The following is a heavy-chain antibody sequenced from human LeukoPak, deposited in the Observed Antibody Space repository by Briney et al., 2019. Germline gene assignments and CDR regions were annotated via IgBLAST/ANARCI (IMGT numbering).Heavy chain of an antibody. CDR2: INSDGSST. Sequence: GGSLRLSCAASGFTFSSYWMHWVRQAPGKGLVWVSRINSDGSSTSYADSVKGRFTVSRDNAKSSMYLQMNSLRAEDTAVYYCARDSSESGDQHDYWGQGTLVTVSS. J-gene: IGHJ4*02. V-gene: IGHV3-74*01. CDR1: GFTFSSYW. CDR3: ARDSSESGDQHDY. D-gene: IGHD2-21*02.